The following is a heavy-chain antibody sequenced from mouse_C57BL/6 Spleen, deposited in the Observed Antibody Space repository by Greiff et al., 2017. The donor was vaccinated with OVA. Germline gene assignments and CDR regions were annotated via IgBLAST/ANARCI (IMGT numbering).Heavy chain of an antibody. CDR1: GFTFSDYG. Sequence: EVKVVESGGGLVKPGGSLKLSCAASGFTFSDYGMHWVRQAPEKGLEWVAYISSGSSTIYYADTVKGRFTISRDNAKNTLFLQMTSLRSEDTAMYYCARGPHYFDYWGQGTTLTVSS. V-gene: IGHV5-17*01. J-gene: IGHJ2*01. CDR3: ARGPHYFDY. CDR2: ISSGSSTI.